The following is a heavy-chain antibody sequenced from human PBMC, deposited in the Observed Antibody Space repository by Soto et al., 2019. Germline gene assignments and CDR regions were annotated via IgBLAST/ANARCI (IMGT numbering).Heavy chain of an antibody. CDR2: ISSSGSTI. CDR1: GFTFSDYY. CDR3: ARDEGITSSSSGWYRNDAFDI. J-gene: IGHJ3*02. V-gene: IGHV3-11*01. Sequence: GGSLRLSCVASGFTFSDYYMSWIRQAPGKGLEWVSYISSSGSTIYYADSVKGRFTISRDNAKNSLYLQMNSLRAEDTAVYYCARDEGITSSSSGWYRNDAFDIWGQGTMVTVSS. D-gene: IGHD6-19*01.